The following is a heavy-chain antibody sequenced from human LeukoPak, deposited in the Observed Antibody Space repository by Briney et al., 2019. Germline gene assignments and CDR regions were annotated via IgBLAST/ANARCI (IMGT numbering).Heavy chain of an antibody. J-gene: IGHJ4*02. V-gene: IGHV3-23*01. D-gene: IGHD4-17*01. CDR2: ISGSGGST. Sequence: GGSLRLSCAASGFTFSSYAMSWVRQAPGKGLEWVSAISGSGGSTYYADSVKGRFTISRDNSKNTLYLQMNSLRAEDTAVYYCAKDLTPMTTATSVGYWGQGTLVTVSS. CDR3: AKDLTPMTTATSVGY. CDR1: GFTFSSYA.